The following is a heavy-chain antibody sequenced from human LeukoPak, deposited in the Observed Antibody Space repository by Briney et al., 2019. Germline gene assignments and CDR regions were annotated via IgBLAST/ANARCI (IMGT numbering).Heavy chain of an antibody. CDR3: ARGRVYYFDY. V-gene: IGHV1-69*06. D-gene: IGHD2-8*01. J-gene: IGHJ4*02. CDR1: GYTFISYG. CDR2: IIPIFGTA. Sequence: ASVTVSCKPSGYTFISYGISWVRQAPGQGLEWMGGIIPIFGTANYAQKFQGRVTITADKSTSTAYMELSSLRSEDTAVYYCARGRVYYFDYWGQGTLVTVSS.